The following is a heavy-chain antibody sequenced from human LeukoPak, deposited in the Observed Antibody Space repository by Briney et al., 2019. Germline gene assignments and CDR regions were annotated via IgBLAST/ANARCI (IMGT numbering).Heavy chain of an antibody. D-gene: IGHD2-15*01. CDR3: ARLDLGYCSGGSCYSDWFDP. CDR1: GGSISSYY. J-gene: IGHJ5*02. V-gene: IGHV4-59*08. Sequence: SETLSLTCTVSGGSISSYYWSWIRQPPGKGLEWIGYIYYSGSTNYNPSLKSRVTISVDTSKYQFSLKLSSVTAADTAVYYCARLDLGYCSGGSCYSDWFDPWGQGTLVTVSS. CDR2: IYYSGST.